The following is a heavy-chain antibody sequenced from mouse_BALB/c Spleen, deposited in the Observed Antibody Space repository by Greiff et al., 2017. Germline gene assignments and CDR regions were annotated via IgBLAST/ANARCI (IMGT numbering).Heavy chain of an antibody. CDR1: GFTFSSFG. Sequence: EVHLVESGGGLVQPGGSRKLSCAASGFTFSSFGMHWVRQAPEKGLEWVAYISSGSSTIYYADTVKGRFTISRDNPKNTLFLQMTSLRSEDTAMYYCARYPYFDYWGQGTTLTVSS. CDR2: ISSGSSTI. CDR3: ARYPYFDY. V-gene: IGHV5-17*02. J-gene: IGHJ2*01.